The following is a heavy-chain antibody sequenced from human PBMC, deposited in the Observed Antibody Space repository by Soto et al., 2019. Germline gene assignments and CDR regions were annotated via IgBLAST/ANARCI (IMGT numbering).Heavy chain of an antibody. D-gene: IGHD5-12*01. CDR1: GYTFTSYD. J-gene: IGHJ3*02. CDR2: MNTNSGNT. CDR3: ARVQWLRYGGRDAFDI. Sequence: QVQLVQSGAEVKKPGASVKVSCKASGYTFTSYDINWVRQATGQGLEWMGWMNTNSGNTGYAQKFQGRVTMTRNTSISTAYMELSSLRSEDTAVNYCARVQWLRYGGRDAFDIWGQGTMVTVSS. V-gene: IGHV1-8*01.